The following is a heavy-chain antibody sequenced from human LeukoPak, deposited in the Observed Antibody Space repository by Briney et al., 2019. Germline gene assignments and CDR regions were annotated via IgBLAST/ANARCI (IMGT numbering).Heavy chain of an antibody. Sequence: SETLSLTCAVYGGSFGGYYWSWIRQPPGKGLEWIGEINHSGSTNYNPSLKSRVTISVDTSKNQFSLKLSSATAADTAVYYCARGRIAVAGRFDYWGQGTLVTVSS. J-gene: IGHJ4*02. CDR3: ARGRIAVAGRFDY. D-gene: IGHD6-19*01. CDR2: INHSGST. CDR1: GGSFGGYY. V-gene: IGHV4-34*01.